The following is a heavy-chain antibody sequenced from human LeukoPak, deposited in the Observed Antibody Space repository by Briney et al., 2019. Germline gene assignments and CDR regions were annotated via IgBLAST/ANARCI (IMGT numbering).Heavy chain of an antibody. CDR1: GGSISNSGYY. Sequence: SETLSLTCTVSGGSISNSGYYWGWIRQPPGKGLEWIGNIYYSGSTYYNPSLKSRVTISVDTSKNQFSLKLSSVTAADTAVYYCATNYDFWSGYYSHFDYWGQGTLVTVSS. CDR2: IYYSGST. J-gene: IGHJ4*02. V-gene: IGHV4-39*01. CDR3: ATNYDFWSGYYSHFDY. D-gene: IGHD3-3*01.